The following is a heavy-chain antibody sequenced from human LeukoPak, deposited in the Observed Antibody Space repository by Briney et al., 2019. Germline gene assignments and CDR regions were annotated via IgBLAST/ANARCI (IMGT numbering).Heavy chain of an antibody. D-gene: IGHD1-26*01. J-gene: IGHJ5*02. CDR3: AGDRKSGNFLGEFDH. CDR2: IYRGGNT. V-gene: IGHV3-53*01. CDR1: GFTVSGHP. Sequence: PRGSLRLSCAASGFTVSGHPMSWVRQAPGKGLEWVSVIYRGGNTYYADSVKGRFAISTDNSKNTLYLQMNSLRAEDTAIYYCAGDRKSGNFLGEFDHWGLGTLVTVSS.